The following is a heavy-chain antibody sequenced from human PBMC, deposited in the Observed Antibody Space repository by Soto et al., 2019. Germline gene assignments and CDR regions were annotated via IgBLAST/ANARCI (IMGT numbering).Heavy chain of an antibody. CDR3: AADPDQYCTNGVCYTGWFDP. Sequence: SXKVSFKASGFTXSSSAGKLVRQARGQRLEWIGWIVVGSGKTNYAQKFQERVTITRDMSTSTAYMELSSLRSEDKAVYYCAADPDQYCTNGVCYTGWFDPWGQGTLVTVSS. CDR1: GFTXSSSA. J-gene: IGHJ5*02. CDR2: IVVGSGKT. V-gene: IGHV1-58*01. D-gene: IGHD2-8*01.